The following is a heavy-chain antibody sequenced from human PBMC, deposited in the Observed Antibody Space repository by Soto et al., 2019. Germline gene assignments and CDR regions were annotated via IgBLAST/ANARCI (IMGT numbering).Heavy chain of an antibody. CDR3: ARVKLYNRNYGNFDY. J-gene: IGHJ4*02. Sequence: ASVKVSCKASGYTFTSYAMHWVRQAPGQRLEWMGWINAGNGNTKYSQKFQGRVTITRDTSASTAYMELSSLRSEDTAVYYCARVKLYNRNYGNFDYWGQGTLVTVSS. CDR2: INAGNGNT. V-gene: IGHV1-3*01. CDR1: GYTFTSYA. D-gene: IGHD1-7*01.